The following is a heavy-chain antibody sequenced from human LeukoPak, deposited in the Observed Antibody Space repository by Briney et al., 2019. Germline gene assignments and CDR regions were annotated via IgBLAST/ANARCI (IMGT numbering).Heavy chain of an antibody. CDR1: GFTFSSYW. CDR2: MKQDGSEK. Sequence: GGSLRLSCAASGFTFSSYWMSWVRQAPGKGLEWVANMKQDGSEKYYVDSVKGRFTISRDNAKNSLYLQMNSLRAEDTAVYYCASACSSASCYSRGGYWGQGTLVTVSS. CDR3: ASACSSASCYSRGGY. D-gene: IGHD2-2*01. V-gene: IGHV3-7*01. J-gene: IGHJ4*02.